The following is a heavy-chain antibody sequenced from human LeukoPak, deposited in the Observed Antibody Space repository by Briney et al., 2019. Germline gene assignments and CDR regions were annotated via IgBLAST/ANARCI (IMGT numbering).Heavy chain of an antibody. CDR2: IYYSGST. D-gene: IGHD2-2*01. V-gene: IGHV4-59*01. J-gene: IGHJ4*02. CDR1: GGSISSYY. Sequence: PSETLSLTCTVSGGSISSYYWSWIRQPPGEGLEWIGYIYYSGSTNYNPSLKSRVTISVDTSKNQFSLKLSSVTAADTAVYYCARVWRPAATQYYFDYWGQGTLVTVSS. CDR3: ARVWRPAATQYYFDY.